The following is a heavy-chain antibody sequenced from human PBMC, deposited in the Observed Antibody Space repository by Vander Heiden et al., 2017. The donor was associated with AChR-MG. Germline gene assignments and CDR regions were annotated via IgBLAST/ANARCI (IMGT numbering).Heavy chain of an antibody. CDR1: GFTINRNY. J-gene: IGHJ6*02. Sequence: EVQLVESGGGLIQPGGSLKLSCAASGFTINRNYMSWVRQAPGRGREWVSLTWSSGDTFYADSVKGRFTIYRDNGKNTLYLQMNSLTAEDTAVYYCARDVTGMDGWGQGTTVIVSS. V-gene: IGHV3-53*01. CDR2: TWSSGDT. D-gene: IGHD5-18*01. CDR3: ARDVTGMDG.